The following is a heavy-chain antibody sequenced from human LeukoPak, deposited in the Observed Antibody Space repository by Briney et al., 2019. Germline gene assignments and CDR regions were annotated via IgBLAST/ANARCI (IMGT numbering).Heavy chain of an antibody. Sequence: XAXXTWLRQSPSRGLEWLGRTYYRSKWNNDYAVSMKSRITINPDTSKNQFSLQLNSVTPEDTAVYYCARLVGASWFDSWGQGTLVTVSS. V-gene: IGHV6-1*01. D-gene: IGHD1-26*01. CDR3: ARLVGASWFDS. CDR2: TYYRSKWNN. J-gene: IGHJ5*01. CDR1: XAX.